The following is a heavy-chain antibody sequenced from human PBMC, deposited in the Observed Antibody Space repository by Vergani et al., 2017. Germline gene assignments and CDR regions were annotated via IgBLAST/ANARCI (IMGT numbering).Heavy chain of an antibody. CDR3: AKGQQPWGTNLNYGDYGDYYGMDV. D-gene: IGHD4-17*01. CDR1: GYTFTIYY. CDR2: INPSGGST. Sequence: QVQLVQSGAEVKKPGASVKVSCKASGYTFTIYYMHWVRQAPGQGLEWMGIINPSGGSTSYAQKFQGRVTMTRDTSTTTVYMELSSLRSEDTALYYCAKGQQPWGTNLNYGDYGDYYGMDVWGQGTTVTVSS. J-gene: IGHJ6*02. V-gene: IGHV1-46*01.